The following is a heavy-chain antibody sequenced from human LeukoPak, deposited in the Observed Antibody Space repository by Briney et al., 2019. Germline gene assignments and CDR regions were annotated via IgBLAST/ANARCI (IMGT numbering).Heavy chain of an antibody. J-gene: IGHJ4*02. D-gene: IGHD5-24*01. CDR3: ARESERWPFDY. CDR1: GASISSYY. V-gene: IGHV4-59*01. CDR2: IFHSGST. Sequence: SETLSLTCTVSGASISSYYWSWIRQPPGKGLEWIGYIFHSGSTNYNPSLKSRVTISVDTSKNQFSLKLGSVTAADTAVYYCARESERWPFDYWGQGTLVAVSS.